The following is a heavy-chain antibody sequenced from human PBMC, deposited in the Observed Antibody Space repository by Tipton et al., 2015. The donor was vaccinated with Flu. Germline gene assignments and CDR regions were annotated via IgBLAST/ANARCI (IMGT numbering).Heavy chain of an antibody. V-gene: IGHV3-21*06. CDR3: ARELGYGMDG. Sequence: SLRLSCAASGFTFSSYTMTWVRQAPGKGLEWVSSISSSRSYIYYADSVKGRFTISRDNAKDSLYLQMNSLRAGDTAVYYCARELGYGMDGWGQGATATVSS. CDR2: ISSSRSYI. D-gene: IGHD3-3*02. CDR1: GFTFSSYT. J-gene: IGHJ6*02.